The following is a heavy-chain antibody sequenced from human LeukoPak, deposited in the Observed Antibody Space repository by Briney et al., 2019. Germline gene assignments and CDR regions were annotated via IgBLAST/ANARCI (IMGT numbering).Heavy chain of an antibody. CDR2: ISVSGNKT. D-gene: IGHD3-10*01. Sequence: GGSLRLSCAASGFTFSHFAMSWVRQAPGKGLQWVSTISVSGNKTYDADSVKGRFTISRDNSKNTLYLQMTGLRADDTAVYYCAKLKRVGIAPFDDWGQGTLVTVSS. J-gene: IGHJ4*02. CDR1: GFTFSHFA. CDR3: AKLKRVGIAPFDD. V-gene: IGHV3-23*01.